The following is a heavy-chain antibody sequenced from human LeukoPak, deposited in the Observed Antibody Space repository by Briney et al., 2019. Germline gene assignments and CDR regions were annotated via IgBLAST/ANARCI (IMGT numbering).Heavy chain of an antibody. Sequence: ASVKVSCKASGYTFTSYAMNWVRQAPGQGLEWMGWINTNTGNPTYAQGFTGRFVFSLDTSVSKAYLQISSLKAEDTAVYYCARAFGTYYDFWSGYSTDDYWGQGTLVTVSS. V-gene: IGHV7-4-1*02. D-gene: IGHD3-3*01. CDR1: GYTFTSYA. CDR2: INTNTGNP. CDR3: ARAFGTYYDFWSGYSTDDY. J-gene: IGHJ4*02.